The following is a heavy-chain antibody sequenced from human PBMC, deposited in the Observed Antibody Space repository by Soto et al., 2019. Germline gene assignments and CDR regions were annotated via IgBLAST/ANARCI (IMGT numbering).Heavy chain of an antibody. CDR3: Y. J-gene: IGHJ4*02. CDR1: GGSISSYY. D-gene: IGHD3-9*01. CDR2: IYYSGST. V-gene: IGHV4-59*01. Sequence: SETLSLTCTVSGGSISSYYWSWIRQPPGKGLEWIGYIYYSGSTNYNPSLKSRVTISVDTSKNQFSLGDSLTGYYVPYAPFDYWGQGTLVTVSS.